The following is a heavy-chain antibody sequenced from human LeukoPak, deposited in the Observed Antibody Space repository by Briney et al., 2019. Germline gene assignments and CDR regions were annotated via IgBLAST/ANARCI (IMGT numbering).Heavy chain of an antibody. V-gene: IGHV5-51*01. D-gene: IGHD6-6*01. CDR2: IYPGDSDT. CDR1: GYSFTSYW. J-gene: IGHJ3*02. Sequence: GGSLRLSCKGSGYSFTSYWIGWVRQMPGKGLEWMGIIYPGDSDTRYSPSFQGQVTISADKSISTAYLQWSSLKASDTAMYYCARRLDDAFDIWGPGTMVTVSS. CDR3: ARRLDDAFDI.